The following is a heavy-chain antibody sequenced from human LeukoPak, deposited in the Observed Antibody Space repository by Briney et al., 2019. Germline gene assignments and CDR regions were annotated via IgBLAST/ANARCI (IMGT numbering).Heavy chain of an antibody. CDR1: GGSISSSSYY. Sequence: SETLSLTCTVSGGSISSSSYYWGWIRQPPGKGLEWIGSIYYSGSTYYNPSLKSRVTISVDTSKNQFSLKLSSVTAADTAVYYCARAPMVGFAYWFDPWGQGTLVTVSS. CDR3: ARAPMVGFAYWFDP. V-gene: IGHV4-39*01. D-gene: IGHD3-10*01. J-gene: IGHJ5*02. CDR2: IYYSGST.